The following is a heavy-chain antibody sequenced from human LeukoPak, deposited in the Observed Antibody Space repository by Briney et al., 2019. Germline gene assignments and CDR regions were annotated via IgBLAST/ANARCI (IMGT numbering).Heavy chain of an antibody. Sequence: GSLRLSCAASGFSFSSYAMSWVRQPPGKGLEWIGEINHRGSTNYNPSLKSRVTISVDTSKNQFSLKLSSVTAADTAVYYCASARRSPTPFDYWGQGTLVTVSS. CDR1: GFSFSSYA. V-gene: IGHV4-34*01. CDR3: ASARRSPTPFDY. J-gene: IGHJ4*02. CDR2: INHRGST. D-gene: IGHD3-16*01.